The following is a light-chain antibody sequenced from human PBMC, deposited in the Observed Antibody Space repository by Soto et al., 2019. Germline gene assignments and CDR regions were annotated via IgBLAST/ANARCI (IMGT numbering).Light chain of an antibody. V-gene: IGKV1-5*03. Sequence: DIQMTQSPSTLSASVGERVTITCRASQSISSWLAWYQQKPGKAPKLLIYKASSLESGVPSRFSGSGSGTEFTLTISSLQPDDFATYYCQQYNNLWTFGQGTKV. J-gene: IGKJ1*01. CDR1: QSISSW. CDR2: KAS. CDR3: QQYNNLWT.